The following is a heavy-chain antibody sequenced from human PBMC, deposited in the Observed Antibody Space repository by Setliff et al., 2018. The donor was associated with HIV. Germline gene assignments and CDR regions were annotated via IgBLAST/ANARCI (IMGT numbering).Heavy chain of an antibody. J-gene: IGHJ6*03. D-gene: IGHD3-3*01. Sequence: ASVKVSCKASGYTFTDYYMHWVRQAPGQGLEWMGWINPKSGGTNSALKFQGRVTMTRDTSISTAYMELSRLRSEDTAVYYCATGVGVGRYYYYYYMDVWGKGTTVTVSS. CDR2: INPKSGGT. CDR3: ATGVGVGRYYYYYYMDV. V-gene: IGHV1-2*02. CDR1: GYTFTDYY.